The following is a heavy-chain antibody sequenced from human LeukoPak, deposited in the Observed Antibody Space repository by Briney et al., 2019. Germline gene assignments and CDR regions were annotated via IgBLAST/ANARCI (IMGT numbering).Heavy chain of an antibody. CDR2: IYYSGST. D-gene: IGHD3-22*01. CDR3: ASIPVGLDSSGYYYAADY. J-gene: IGHJ4*02. CDR1: GGSISSSTYY. Sequence: KPSETLSLTCTVSGGSISSSTYYWGWIRQPPGKGLEWIGNIYYSGSTFYHPSLKSRVTISVDTSKNQFSLKLSSVTAADTAVYYCASIPVGLDSSGYYYAADYWGQGTLVTVSS. V-gene: IGHV4-39*07.